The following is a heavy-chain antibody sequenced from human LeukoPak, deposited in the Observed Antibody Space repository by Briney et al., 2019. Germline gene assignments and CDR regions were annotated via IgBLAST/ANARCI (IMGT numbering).Heavy chain of an antibody. D-gene: IGHD3-9*01. V-gene: IGHV3-21*01. CDR3: ARDRGRRDILTEMDY. Sequence: GGSLRLSCAASGFTFSSYSMNWVRQAPGKGLEWVSSISSSSSYICYADSVKGRFTISRDNAKNSLYLQMNSLRAEDTAVYYCARDRGRRDILTEMDYWGQGTLVTVSS. CDR1: GFTFSSYS. CDR2: ISSSSSYI. J-gene: IGHJ4*02.